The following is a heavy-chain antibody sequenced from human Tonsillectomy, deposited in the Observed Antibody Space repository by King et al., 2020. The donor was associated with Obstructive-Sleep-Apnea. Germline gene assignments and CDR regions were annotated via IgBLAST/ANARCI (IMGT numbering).Heavy chain of an antibody. D-gene: IGHD1-26*01. V-gene: IGHV4-39*07. CDR2: MYSSGTT. CDR3: AKSGGSYFYYYYGLDV. J-gene: IGHJ6*02. CDR1: GGSISRSNYY. Sequence: QLQEAGRGLGKASETLSLTCIVSGGSISRSNYYWGWIRQPPGKGLEWIGSMYSSGTTYYNPSLKSRITISVDTSKNQFSLNLSSVTAADTAVYYCAKSGGSYFYYYYGLDVWGQGTTVTVSS.